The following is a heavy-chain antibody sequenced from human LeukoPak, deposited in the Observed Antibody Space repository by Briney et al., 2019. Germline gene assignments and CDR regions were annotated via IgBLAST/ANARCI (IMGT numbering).Heavy chain of an antibody. CDR1: GGTFSSYA. J-gene: IGHJ4*02. V-gene: IGHV1-69*04. CDR2: IIPILGIA. CDR3: ARGELVVDY. D-gene: IGHD6-6*01. Sequence: EASVKVSCKASGGTFSSYAISWVRQAPGQGLEWMGRIIPILGIANYAQKLQGRVTMTTDTSTSTAYMELRSLRSDDTAVYYCARGELVVDYWGQGTLVTVSS.